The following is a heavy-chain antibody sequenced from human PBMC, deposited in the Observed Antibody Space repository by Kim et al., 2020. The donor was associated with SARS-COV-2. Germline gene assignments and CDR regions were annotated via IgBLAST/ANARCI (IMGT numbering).Heavy chain of an antibody. CDR3: AHGRGLDP. CDR2: IGWDGLSS. J-gene: IGHJ5*02. V-gene: IGHV3-43*01. D-gene: IGHD4-17*01. Sequence: GGSLRLSCTASGLPFDADNMHWVRHVPGKGLEWVSLIGWDGLSSYYADSVKGRFTISRDNNKNSLYLQMESLRPEDTGLYYCAHGRGLDPWGPGTLVTVS. CDR1: GLPFDADN.